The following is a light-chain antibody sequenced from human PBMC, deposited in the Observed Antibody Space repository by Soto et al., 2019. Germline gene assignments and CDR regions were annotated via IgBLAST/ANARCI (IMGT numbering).Light chain of an antibody. J-gene: IGLJ2*01. CDR2: DVY. CDR3: SSYTSSSTLDVI. CDR1: SSDVGGYNY. V-gene: IGLV2-14*01. Sequence: QSALTQPASVSGSPGQSITISCTRTSSDVGGYNYVSWYQQHPGKAPKLMIYDVYNRPSGVSYRFSGSKSGNTASLTISGLQAEDEADYYCSSYTSSSTLDVIFGGGTQLTVL.